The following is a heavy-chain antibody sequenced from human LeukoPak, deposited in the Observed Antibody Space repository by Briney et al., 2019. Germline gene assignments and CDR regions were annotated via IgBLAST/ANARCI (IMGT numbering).Heavy chain of an antibody. CDR2: IYYSGST. CDR3: ARLYTTWSGSYRDFDY. J-gene: IGHJ4*02. D-gene: IGHD1-26*01. Sequence: SETLSLTCTVSGGSISSSSYYWGWIRQPPGKGLGWIGSIYYSGSTYYNPSLKSRVTISVDTSKNQFSLKLSSVTAADTAVYYCARLYTTWSGSYRDFDYWGQGTLVTVSS. V-gene: IGHV4-39*01. CDR1: GGSISSSSYY.